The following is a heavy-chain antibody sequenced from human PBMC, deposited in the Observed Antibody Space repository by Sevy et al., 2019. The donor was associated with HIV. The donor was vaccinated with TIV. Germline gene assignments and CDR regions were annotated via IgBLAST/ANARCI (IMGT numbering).Heavy chain of an antibody. V-gene: IGHV1-2*02. J-gene: IGHJ6*02. CDR1: GYTFTGYY. D-gene: IGHD2-15*01. Sequence: ASVKVSCKASGYTFTGYYMHWVRQAPGQGLEWMGWINPNSGDKNYAQKFQGRVTMTRDTSISTAYMELSRLRTDDTAVYYCASDLGSGYYNYYGMDVWGQGTTVTVSS. CDR2: INPNSGDK. CDR3: ASDLGSGYYNYYGMDV.